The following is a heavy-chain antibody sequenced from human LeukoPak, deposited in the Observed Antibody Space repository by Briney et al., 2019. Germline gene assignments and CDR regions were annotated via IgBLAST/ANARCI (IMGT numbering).Heavy chain of an antibody. CDR2: ISSSSSTI. CDR3: ARGPRYSGYDFLDY. CDR1: GFTFSSYS. J-gene: IGHJ4*02. Sequence: GGSLRLSCAASGFTFSSYSMNWVRQAPGKGLEWVSYISSSSSTIYYADSVKGRFTISRDNAKNSLYLQMNSLRAEDTAVYYCARGPRYSGYDFLDYWGQGTLVTVSS. V-gene: IGHV3-48*04. D-gene: IGHD5-12*01.